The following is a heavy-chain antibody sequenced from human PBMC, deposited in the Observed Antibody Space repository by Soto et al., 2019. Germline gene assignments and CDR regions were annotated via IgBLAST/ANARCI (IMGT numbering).Heavy chain of an antibody. J-gene: IGHJ4*02. CDR1: SGSISTYY. V-gene: IGHV4-59*01. CDR2: ICYSGST. CDR3: ARVSLGRIYYFDY. D-gene: IGHD1-26*01. Sequence: PSETLSLTCTVSSGSISTYYWSWIRQPPGKGLEWIGYICYSGSTNYNPSLKSRLTMSVDTSKKQFSLKLSSVTAADTAVYHCARVSLGRIYYFDYWGQGILVTVSS.